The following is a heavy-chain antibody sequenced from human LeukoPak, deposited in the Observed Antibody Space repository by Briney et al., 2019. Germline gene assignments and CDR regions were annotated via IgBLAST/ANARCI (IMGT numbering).Heavy chain of an antibody. D-gene: IGHD3-3*01. CDR1: GFTFSSYS. CDR2: IKQDGSEK. V-gene: IGHV3-7*04. Sequence: GGSLRLSCAASGFTFSSYSMSWVRQAPGKGLEWVANIKQDGSEKYYVDSVKGRFTISRDNAKNSLYLQMNSLRAEDTAVYYCARGRYYDFWSGKSGGYYFDYWGQGTLVTVSS. J-gene: IGHJ4*02. CDR3: ARGRYYDFWSGKSGGYYFDY.